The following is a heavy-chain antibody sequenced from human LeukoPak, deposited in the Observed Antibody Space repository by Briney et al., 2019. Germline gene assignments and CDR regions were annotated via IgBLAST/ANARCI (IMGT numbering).Heavy chain of an antibody. J-gene: IGHJ5*02. Sequence: SETLSLTCTVSGGSISSSSYYWGWIRQPAGKGLEWIGCLYTGANIVYNPSLKSRVTMSMDTSKNQLSLKLTSVTDADTAVYYCAGGNGWYLWFDPWGQGTQVIVSS. CDR3: AGGNGWYLWFDP. V-gene: IGHV4-39*07. CDR2: LYTGANI. D-gene: IGHD3-3*01. CDR1: GGSISSSSYY.